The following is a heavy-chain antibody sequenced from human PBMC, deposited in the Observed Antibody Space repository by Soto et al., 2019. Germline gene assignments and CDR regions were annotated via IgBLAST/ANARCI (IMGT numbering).Heavy chain of an antibody. CDR1: GFTFSSYG. Sequence: GGSLRLSCAASGFTFSSYGMHWVRQAPGKGLEWVAVISYDGSNKYYADSVKGRFTISRDNSKNTLYLQMNSLRAEDTAVYYCAKDLRPVVVVAVHDYWGQGTLVTVSS. CDR3: AKDLRPVVVVAVHDY. CDR2: ISYDGSNK. D-gene: IGHD2-15*01. V-gene: IGHV3-30*18. J-gene: IGHJ4*02.